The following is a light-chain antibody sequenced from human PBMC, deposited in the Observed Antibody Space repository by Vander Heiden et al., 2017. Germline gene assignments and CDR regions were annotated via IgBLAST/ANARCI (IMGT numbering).Light chain of an antibody. Sequence: IRMTQSPSSFSASTGDRVTITCRASQGISSYLAWYQQKPGKAPKLLIYAASTLQSGVPSRFSGSGSGTDFTLTISCLQSEDFATYYCQQYYSYPRTFGQGTKLEIK. CDR3: QQYYSYPRT. V-gene: IGKV1-8*01. J-gene: IGKJ2*01. CDR2: AAS. CDR1: QGISSY.